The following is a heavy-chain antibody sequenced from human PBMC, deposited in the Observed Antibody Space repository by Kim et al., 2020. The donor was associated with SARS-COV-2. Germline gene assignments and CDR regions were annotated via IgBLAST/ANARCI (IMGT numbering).Heavy chain of an antibody. D-gene: IGHD2-15*01. J-gene: IGHJ6*02. Sequence: GGSLRLSCAASGFTFSDYYMSWIRQAPGKGLEWVSYISSSNSYTNYADSVKGRFTISRDNAKNSLYLQMNSLRAEDTAVYYCARGYCSGGSCYFGYYYYGMDVWGQGTTVTVSS. CDR2: ISSSNSYT. V-gene: IGHV3-11*06. CDR1: GFTFSDYY. CDR3: ARGYCSGGSCYFGYYYYGMDV.